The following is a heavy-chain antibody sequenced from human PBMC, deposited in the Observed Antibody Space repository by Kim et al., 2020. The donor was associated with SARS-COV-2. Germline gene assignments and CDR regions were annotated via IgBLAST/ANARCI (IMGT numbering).Heavy chain of an antibody. CDR3: ARDLGDWTTGTPGYAFDI. CDR2: ISSSSYT. Sequence: GGSLRLSCAASGFTFSDYYMSWIRQAPGKGLEWVSYISSSSYTNYADSVKGRFTISRDNAKNTLYLQMNSLRAEDTAVYYCARDLGDWTTGTPGYAFDIWGQGTMVTVSS. V-gene: IGHV3-11*05. CDR1: GFTFSDYY. D-gene: IGHD1-1*01. J-gene: IGHJ3*02.